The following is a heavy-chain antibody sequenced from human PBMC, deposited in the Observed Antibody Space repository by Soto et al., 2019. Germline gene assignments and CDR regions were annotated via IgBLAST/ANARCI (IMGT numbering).Heavy chain of an antibody. CDR1: GFTVSSNY. Sequence: GGSLRLSCAASGFTVSSNYMSWVRQAPGKGLEWVSVIYSGGSTYYADSVKGRFTISRDNSKNTLYLQMNSLRAEDTAVYYCARGATHRAKFDYWGQGTLVTVSS. CDR2: IYSGGST. J-gene: IGHJ4*02. CDR3: ARGATHRAKFDY. D-gene: IGHD5-12*01. V-gene: IGHV3-66*01.